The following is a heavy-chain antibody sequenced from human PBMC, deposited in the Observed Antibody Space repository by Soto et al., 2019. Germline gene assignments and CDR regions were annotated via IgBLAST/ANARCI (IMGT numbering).Heavy chain of an antibody. CDR3: ARGGYSSGWGFDP. CDR1: GGSIINLSYC. J-gene: IGHJ5*02. CDR2: IYYSGST. D-gene: IGHD6-19*01. V-gene: IGHV4-39*07. Sequence: SETLSLTWTVSGGSIINLSYCWGCIRQPPGKGLEWIGSIYYSGSTYYNPSLKSRVTISVDTSKNQFSLELSSLRSEDTAVYYCARGGYSSGWGFDPWGQGTLVTVSS.